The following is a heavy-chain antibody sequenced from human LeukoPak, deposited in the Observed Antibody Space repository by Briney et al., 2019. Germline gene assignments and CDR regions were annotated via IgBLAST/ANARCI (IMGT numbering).Heavy chain of an antibody. D-gene: IGHD4-17*01. V-gene: IGHV3-30*18. CDR1: GFTFSSYG. CDR3: AKGHTTVTTLWY. Sequence: GRSLRLSCAASGFTFSSYGMHWVRQAPGKGLGWVAVISYDGSNKYYADSVKGRFTISRDNSKNTLYLQMNSLRAEDTAVYYCAKGHTTVTTLWYWGQGTLVTVSS. CDR2: ISYDGSNK. J-gene: IGHJ4*02.